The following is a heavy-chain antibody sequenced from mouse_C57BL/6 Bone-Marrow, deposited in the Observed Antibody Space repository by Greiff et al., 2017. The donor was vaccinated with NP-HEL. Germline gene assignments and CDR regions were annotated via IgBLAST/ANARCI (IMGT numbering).Heavy chain of an antibody. J-gene: IGHJ3*01. CDR2: ISGGGGNT. D-gene: IGHD2-4*01. V-gene: IGHV5-9*01. CDR1: GFTFSSYT. CDR3: ARPPYDYYAY. Sequence: EVQLVESGGGLVKPGGSLKLSCAASGFTFSSYTMSWVRQTPEKRLEWVATISGGGGNTYYPDSVKGRFTISRDNAKNTLYLQMSILRSEDTALYYCARPPYDYYAYWGQGTLVTVSA.